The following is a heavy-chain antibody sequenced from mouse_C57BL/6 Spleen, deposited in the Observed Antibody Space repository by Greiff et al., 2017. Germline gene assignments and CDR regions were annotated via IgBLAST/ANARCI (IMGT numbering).Heavy chain of an antibody. Sequence: VQLQQSGPGLVQPSQSLSITCTVSGFSLTSYGVHWVRQPPGKGLEWLGVIWSGGSTDYNAAFISKLSISKDNSKSQVFFKMNSLQADDTAIYYCAKNRDPYYYGSSSYAMDYWGQGTSVTVSS. D-gene: IGHD1-1*01. V-gene: IGHV2-4*01. J-gene: IGHJ4*01. CDR1: GFSLTSYG. CDR2: IWSGGST. CDR3: AKNRDPYYYGSSSYAMDY.